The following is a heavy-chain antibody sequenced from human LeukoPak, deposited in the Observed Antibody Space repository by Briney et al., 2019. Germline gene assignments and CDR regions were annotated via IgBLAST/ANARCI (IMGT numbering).Heavy chain of an antibody. CDR3: ARPSIAVAGPLDY. Sequence: GGSLRLSCAASGFTFSSHTMNWVRQAPGKGLEWVAVIWYDGSNEYYADSVKGRFTISRDNSKNTLYLQMNSLRAEDTAVYYCARPSIAVAGPLDYWGQGTLVTVSS. CDR2: IWYDGSNE. V-gene: IGHV3-33*08. D-gene: IGHD6-19*01. J-gene: IGHJ4*02. CDR1: GFTFSSHT.